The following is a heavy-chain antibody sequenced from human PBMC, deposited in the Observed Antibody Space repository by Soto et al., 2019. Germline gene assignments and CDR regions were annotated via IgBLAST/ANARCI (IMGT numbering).Heavy chain of an antibody. CDR1: GFTLNNYG. CDR2: ISAAADRT. Sequence: GGSLRLSCAASGFTLNNYGMNWVRQAPGKGLEWVSSISAAADRTYYADSVKGRFTISRDNSRNTLFLQMDGLRADDTASYHCARYSPCGGRCPIDYWGQGTLVTVSS. D-gene: IGHD2-15*01. J-gene: IGHJ4*02. CDR3: ARYSPCGGRCPIDY. V-gene: IGHV3-23*01.